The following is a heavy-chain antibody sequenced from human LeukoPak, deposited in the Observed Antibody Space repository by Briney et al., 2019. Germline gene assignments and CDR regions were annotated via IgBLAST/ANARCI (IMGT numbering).Heavy chain of an antibody. Sequence: GGSLRLSCAASGFPFTDHYMDWVRQAPGKGLEWVGRTRNKANSYISEYAASVKGRFTISRDNSKNSLYLQMNSLKTEDTAVYYCARDFDYGDGFDFWGQGTLVTVSS. CDR2: TRNKANSYIS. J-gene: IGHJ4*02. D-gene: IGHD4-17*01. CDR1: GFPFTDHY. V-gene: IGHV3-72*01. CDR3: ARDFDYGDGFDF.